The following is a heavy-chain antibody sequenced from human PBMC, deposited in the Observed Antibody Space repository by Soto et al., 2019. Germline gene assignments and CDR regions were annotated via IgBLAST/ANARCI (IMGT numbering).Heavy chain of an antibody. V-gene: IGHV4-31*03. J-gene: IGHJ4*02. CDR3: ARDQNWGTSVYFDY. D-gene: IGHD7-27*01. CDR2: IYYSGST. Sequence: LSLTCTVSGGSISSGGYYWSWIRQHPGKGLEWIGYIYYSGSTYYNPSLKSRVTISVDTSKNQFSLKLSSVTAADTAVYYCARDQNWGTSVYFDYWGQGTLVTVSA. CDR1: GGSISSGGYY.